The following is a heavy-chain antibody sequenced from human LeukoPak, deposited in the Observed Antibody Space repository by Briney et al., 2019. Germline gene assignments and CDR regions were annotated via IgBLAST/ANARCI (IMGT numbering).Heavy chain of an antibody. CDR1: GFSFSTYA. CDR3: AAAYCSSTACSPLVY. V-gene: IGHV3-30*04. Sequence: GRSLRLSCAASGFSFSTYAMHWVRQAPGKGLEWVAVISYDSSNKYYADSVKGRFTISRDNSQNTLYLETNSLRVEDTAMFHCAAAYCSSTACSPLVYWGQGILVTVSS. CDR2: ISYDSSNK. J-gene: IGHJ4*02. D-gene: IGHD2-2*01.